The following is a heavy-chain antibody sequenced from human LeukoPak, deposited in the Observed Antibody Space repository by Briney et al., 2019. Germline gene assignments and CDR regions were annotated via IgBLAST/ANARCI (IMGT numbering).Heavy chain of an antibody. CDR2: IRSKTYGGTT. J-gene: IGHJ4*02. CDR3: TRDYGTSSSVYYFDH. CDR1: GSTFGDYA. Sequence: GGSLRLSCTASGSTFGDYAMNWVRQAPGKGLEWVGFIRSKTYGGTTEYAASVKGGFTISRDDSKSTAYLQMNSLKTEDTAVYYCTRDYGTSSSVYYFDHWGQGILVTVSS. D-gene: IGHD6-6*01. V-gene: IGHV3-49*04.